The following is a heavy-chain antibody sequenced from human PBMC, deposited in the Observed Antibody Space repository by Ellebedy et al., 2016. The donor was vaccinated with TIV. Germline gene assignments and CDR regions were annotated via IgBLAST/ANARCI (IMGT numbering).Heavy chain of an antibody. CDR2: IIPIFVTP. Sequence: AASVKVSCKASGGTFNNYAHNWVRQAPGQGLEWMGGIIPIFVTPNYSRKFLCRVTITADESTRTAYMEMSGLRSEDTAVYYCARLSEGSSSPDYWGQGTLVTVSS. CDR3: ARLSEGSSSPDY. CDR1: GGTFNNYA. D-gene: IGHD2-2*01. V-gene: IGHV1-69*13. J-gene: IGHJ4*02.